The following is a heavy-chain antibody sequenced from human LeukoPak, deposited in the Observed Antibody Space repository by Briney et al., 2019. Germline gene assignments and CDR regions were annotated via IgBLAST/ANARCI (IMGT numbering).Heavy chain of an antibody. J-gene: IGHJ4*02. CDR3: ARDGGSSWYHPAFFDY. CDR1: GLTFSDYS. D-gene: IGHD6-13*01. Sequence: PGGSLRLSCAASGLTFSDYSMNWVRPAPGKRLEWVASISSSSSHIYYADSVKGRFTISRDNAKNSLYLQMNSLRAEDTAVYSCARDGGSSWYHPAFFDYWGQGTLVTVSS. V-gene: IGHV3-21*01. CDR2: ISSSSSHI.